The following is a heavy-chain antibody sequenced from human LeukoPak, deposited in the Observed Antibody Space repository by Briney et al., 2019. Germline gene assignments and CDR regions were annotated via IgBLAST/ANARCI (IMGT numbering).Heavy chain of an antibody. Sequence: SDTLPLTCAVSGYSISSSNWWGWIRQSPGKGLEWIGYIYYSGSTYYNPSLKSRVTMSVHTSKNQFSLKLNSVTAVDTAVYYCARILSSGWTGGAFDIWGQGTMVIVSS. D-gene: IGHD6-19*01. CDR2: IYYSGST. J-gene: IGHJ3*02. CDR1: GYSISSSNW. V-gene: IGHV4-28*01. CDR3: ARILSSGWTGGAFDI.